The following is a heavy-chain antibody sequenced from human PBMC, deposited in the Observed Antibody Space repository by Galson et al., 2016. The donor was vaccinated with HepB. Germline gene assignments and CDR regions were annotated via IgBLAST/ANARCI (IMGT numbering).Heavy chain of an antibody. D-gene: IGHD6-13*01. CDR1: GGSISSGGYY. CDR3: ARDRGSAAGFDY. J-gene: IGHJ4*02. V-gene: IGHV4-31*03. Sequence: LSLTCTVSGGSISSGGYYWSWIRQHPGKGLEWIGYVYYSGSTYYNPSLKSRVTISVDTSKNQFSLQLRSVTAADTAVYYCARDRGSAAGFDYWGQGTLVTVSS. CDR2: VYYSGST.